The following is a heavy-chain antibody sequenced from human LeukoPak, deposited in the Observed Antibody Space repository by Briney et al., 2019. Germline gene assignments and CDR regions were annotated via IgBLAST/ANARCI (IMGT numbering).Heavy chain of an antibody. V-gene: IGHV4-30-4*01. CDR3: ARVWVDLGYCSSASCLDY. J-gene: IGHJ4*02. CDR1: GASISSGDYY. Sequence: SQTLSLTCTVSGASISSGDYYWSWIRQPPGKGLEWIGYIFYSGSTYYNPSLKSRVTISIDTSKKQFSLKLSSVTAADTAVYYCARVWVDLGYCSSASCLDYWGQGTLVTASS. D-gene: IGHD2-2*01. CDR2: IFYSGST.